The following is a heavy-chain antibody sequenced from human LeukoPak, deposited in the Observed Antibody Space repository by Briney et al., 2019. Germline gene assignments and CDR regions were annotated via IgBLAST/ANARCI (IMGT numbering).Heavy chain of an antibody. J-gene: IGHJ5*02. Sequence: SETLSLTCAVSGVSISRGGYAWNWIWQPPGKGLEWIAYIYHSGTTYYNPSLKSRATISVDTSKNQFSLKLSSVTAADTAVYYCVRGRYSSGWYRDKNWFDPWGQGTPVTVSS. CDR2: IYHSGTT. V-gene: IGHV4-30-4*07. CDR3: VRGRYSSGWYRDKNWFDP. D-gene: IGHD6-19*01. CDR1: GVSISRGGYA.